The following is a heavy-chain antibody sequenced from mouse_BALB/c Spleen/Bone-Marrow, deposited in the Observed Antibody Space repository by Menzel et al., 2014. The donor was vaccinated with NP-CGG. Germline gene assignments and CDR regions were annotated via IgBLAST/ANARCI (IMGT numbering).Heavy chain of an antibody. J-gene: IGHJ3*01. CDR3: ARSGGYYVRFAY. CDR2: IYXGSGNT. CDR1: GYTFTDXY. D-gene: IGHD2-3*01. Sequence: QXXLQQSGPELVKPGASVKISCKASGYTFTDXYXNWVXQQPXXGXXWIXXIYXGSGNTKYNEKFKGKATLTVDTSSSTAYMQLSSLTSEDTAVYFCARSGGYYVRFAYWGQGTLVTVSA. V-gene: IGHV1-84*02.